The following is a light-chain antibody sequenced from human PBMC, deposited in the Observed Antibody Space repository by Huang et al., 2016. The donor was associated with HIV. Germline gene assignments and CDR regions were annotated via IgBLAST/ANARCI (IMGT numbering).Light chain of an antibody. CDR3: QYYNNWPPRGT. J-gene: IGKJ1*01. Sequence: EIVMTQSPATLSVSPGQRASLAWRARQSVSGNIAWYQQKPGQAPRLLIFDTSTRATGVPPRFTGSVSGAEFTLTISSLQSEDSALYFCQYYNNWPPRGTFGQGTKVEIK. CDR1: QSVSGN. CDR2: DTS. V-gene: IGKV3-15*01.